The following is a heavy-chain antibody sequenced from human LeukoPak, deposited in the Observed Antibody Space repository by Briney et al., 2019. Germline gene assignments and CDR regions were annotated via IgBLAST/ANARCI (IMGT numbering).Heavy chain of an antibody. CDR3: ARVLPPPA. Sequence: PGGSLRLSCAASGFTFSSYSMNWVRQAPGKGLEWVASISNSSSYIYYADSVNGRFTISRDNAKNSLYLQMNSLRAEDTAVYYCARVLPPPAWGQGTLVTVSS. CDR1: GFTFSSYS. CDR2: ISNSSSYI. V-gene: IGHV3-21*01. J-gene: IGHJ4*02. D-gene: IGHD2-15*01.